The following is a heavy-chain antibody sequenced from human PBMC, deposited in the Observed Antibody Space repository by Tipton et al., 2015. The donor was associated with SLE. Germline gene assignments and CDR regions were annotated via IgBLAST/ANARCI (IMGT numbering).Heavy chain of an antibody. Sequence: QVQLVQSGAEVKKPGASVKVSCKASGYSFNSYYMHWVRQAPGEGLEWMGIINPSGGRTSYAEKFRGRVTLTRDSSTSTLYMELSSLRSDDTAVYYCARDGDQMLWYNYDLRYDYCDLDVWGQGTTVTVSS. CDR2: INPSGGRT. CDR3: ARDGDQMLWYNYDLRYDYCDLDV. D-gene: IGHD1-1*01. CDR1: GYSFNSYY. V-gene: IGHV1-46*02. J-gene: IGHJ6*02.